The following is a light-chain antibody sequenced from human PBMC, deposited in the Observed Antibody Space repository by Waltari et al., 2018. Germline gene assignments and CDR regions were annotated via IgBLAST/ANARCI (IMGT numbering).Light chain of an antibody. J-gene: IGLJ2*01. CDR3: SSYTFSSTLV. CDR1: SSDVGSYNY. V-gene: IGLV2-14*03. CDR2: DIT. Sequence: QSALTQPASVSESPGQSITISCTGTSSDVGSYNYVSCYQQHQGQAPKLLIYDITNPPSGCSNRCSGSKAGNTASLTISGLQSEDEADYYCSSYTFSSTLVFGGGTKLTVL.